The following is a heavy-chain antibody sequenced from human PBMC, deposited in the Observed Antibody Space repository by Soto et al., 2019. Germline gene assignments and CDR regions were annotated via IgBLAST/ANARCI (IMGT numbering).Heavy chain of an antibody. CDR1: GYTFSNYG. CDR3: ARVVPGADAWFGP. Sequence: QVQLVQSGGEVKRPGASVKVSCKTSGYTFSNYGITWVRQAPGQPLEWLGWISLYSDGTNYAQKFQGRVSMTTDTSTTTAYMELRSLRSADTAVYYCARVVPGADAWFGPWGQGTLVTVSS. V-gene: IGHV1-18*01. D-gene: IGHD2-2*01. J-gene: IGHJ5*02. CDR2: ISLYSDGT.